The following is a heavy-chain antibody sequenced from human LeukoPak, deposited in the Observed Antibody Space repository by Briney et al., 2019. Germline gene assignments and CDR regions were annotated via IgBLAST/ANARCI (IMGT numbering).Heavy chain of an antibody. CDR3: ARKNAAAATAFDY. V-gene: IGHV4-59*01. Sequence: SETLSLTCTVSGGSISSYYWNWIRQPPGKGLEWIGFVYFIGSTNYNPSLKSRVTISVDTSKNQFSLKLSSVTAADTAVYYCARKNAAAATAFDYWGQGTLVTVSS. CDR1: GGSISSYY. CDR2: VYFIGST. J-gene: IGHJ4*02. D-gene: IGHD6-13*01.